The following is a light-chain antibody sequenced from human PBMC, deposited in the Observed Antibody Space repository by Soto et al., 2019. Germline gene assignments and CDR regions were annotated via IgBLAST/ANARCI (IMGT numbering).Light chain of an antibody. CDR2: GAS. CDR1: QSVSSN. CDR3: QQYYNWPPYT. V-gene: IGKV3-15*01. J-gene: IGKJ2*01. Sequence: EIVMTQSPATLSVSPGERATLSCRASQSVSSNLAWYQQKPGQAPRLLIYGASMRAAGVPARFTGSGSGTDFTLTISGLQSDDFAVYYCQQYYNWPPYTFGQGTKLQIE.